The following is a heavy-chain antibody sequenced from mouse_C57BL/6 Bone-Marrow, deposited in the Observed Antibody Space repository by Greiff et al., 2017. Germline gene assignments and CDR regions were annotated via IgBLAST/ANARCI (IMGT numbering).Heavy chain of an antibody. J-gene: IGHJ2*01. CDR3: ARAGGYYGSSYFDY. V-gene: IGHV1-82*01. D-gene: IGHD1-1*01. Sequence: VPLQQSGPELVKPGASVKISCKASGYAFSSSWMNWVKQRPGKGLEWIGRIYPGDGDTNYNGKFKGKATLTADKSSSTAYMQLSSLTSEDSAVYFCARAGGYYGSSYFDYWGQGTTLTVSS. CDR1: GYAFSSSW. CDR2: IYPGDGDT.